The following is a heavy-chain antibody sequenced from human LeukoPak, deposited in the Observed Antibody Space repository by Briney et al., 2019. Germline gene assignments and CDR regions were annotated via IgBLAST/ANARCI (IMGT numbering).Heavy chain of an antibody. D-gene: IGHD2-2*01. Sequence: GRSLRLSCAASGFTFSSYGMHWVRQAPGKGLEWVAVIWYDGSNKYYADSVKGRFTISRDNSKNTLYLQMNSLGAEDTAVYYCARACDRGGVSSTSPNYWGQGTLVTVSS. J-gene: IGHJ4*02. CDR2: IWYDGSNK. V-gene: IGHV3-33*01. CDR1: GFTFSSYG. CDR3: ARACDRGGVSSTSPNY.